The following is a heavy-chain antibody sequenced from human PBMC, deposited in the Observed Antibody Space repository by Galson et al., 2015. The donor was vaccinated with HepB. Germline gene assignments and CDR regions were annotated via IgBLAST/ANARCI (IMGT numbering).Heavy chain of an antibody. CDR1: GFPYVNYA. Sequence: SLRLSCAASGFPYVNYAMSWVRQAPGKGLEWVSLISSIGTSTYYADSVKGRFTISRDNSKNTLYLQMNSLRAGDTAVYYCAKQGGDNSHLYYFDYWGQGTLVTVSS. J-gene: IGHJ4*02. D-gene: IGHD4-23*01. V-gene: IGHV3-23*01. CDR3: AKQGGDNSHLYYFDY. CDR2: ISSIGTST.